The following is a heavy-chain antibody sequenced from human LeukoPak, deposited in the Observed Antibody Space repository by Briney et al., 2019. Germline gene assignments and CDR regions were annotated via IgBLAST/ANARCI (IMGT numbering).Heavy chain of an antibody. CDR1: GYTFTSYD. CDR2: VNPNSGHT. D-gene: IGHD2-15*01. V-gene: IGHV1-8*01. Sequence: GASVKVSCKASGYTFTSYDINWVQQATGQGLEWMGWVNPNSGHTGYAQKFQGRVTMTRNTSISTAYMDLSSLRSEDTAVYYCARGAPGSYCSGGSCPYFDYWGQGTLVSVSS. CDR3: ARGAPGSYCSGGSCPYFDY. J-gene: IGHJ4*02.